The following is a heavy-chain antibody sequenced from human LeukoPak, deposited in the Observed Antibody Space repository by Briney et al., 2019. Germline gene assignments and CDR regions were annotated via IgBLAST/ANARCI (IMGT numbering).Heavy chain of an antibody. CDR1: GFTFDDYA. CDR2: ISWNSGSI. J-gene: IGHJ6*02. CDR3: AKDLAGQQLARYYYYYGMDV. Sequence: GGSLRLSCAASGFTFDDYAMHWVRQAPGKGLEWVSGISWNSGSIGYADSVKGRFTISRDNAKNSLYLQMNSLRAEDTALYYCAKDLAGQQLARYYYYYGMDVWGQGTTVTVSS. D-gene: IGHD6-13*01. V-gene: IGHV3-9*01.